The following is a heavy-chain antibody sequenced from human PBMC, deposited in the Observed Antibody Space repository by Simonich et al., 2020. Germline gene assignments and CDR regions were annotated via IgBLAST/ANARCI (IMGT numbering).Heavy chain of an antibody. Sequence: QVQLQQWGAGLLKPSETLSLTCAVYGGSFSGYYWSWIRQPPGKGLEGIGEINHSERTNYKPALTSRVTRSVDTSKNQFSLKLSSVTAADTAVYYCARGLRVAAAGTAFQHWGQGTLVTVSS. CDR1: GGSFSGYY. CDR2: INHSERT. CDR3: ARGLRVAAAGTAFQH. V-gene: IGHV4-34*01. J-gene: IGHJ1*01. D-gene: IGHD6-13*01.